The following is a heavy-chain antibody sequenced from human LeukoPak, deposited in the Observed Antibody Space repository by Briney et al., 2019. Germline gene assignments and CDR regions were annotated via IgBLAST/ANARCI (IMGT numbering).Heavy chain of an antibody. D-gene: IGHD3-10*01. CDR2: TSYDGTKK. CDR1: GFTFSSYS. V-gene: IGHV3-30*03. Sequence: AGGSLRLSCAASGFTFSSYSMNWVRQAPGKGLEWVAVTSYDGTKKDYADHVKGRFTISRDNSQDTLYLQMNSLRAEDTAVYYCARVGYYASGPFSYFDYWGQGTLVTVSS. J-gene: IGHJ4*02. CDR3: ARVGYYASGPFSYFDY.